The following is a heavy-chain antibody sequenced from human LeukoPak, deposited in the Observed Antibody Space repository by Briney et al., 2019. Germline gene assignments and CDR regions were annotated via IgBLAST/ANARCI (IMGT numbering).Heavy chain of an antibody. CDR1: GGSISSSNW. D-gene: IGHD6-13*01. V-gene: IGHV4-4*02. J-gene: IGHJ4*02. CDR2: IYHSGST. CDR3: ARIRPRSAYSSSLDY. Sequence: PSETLSLTCAVSGGSISSSNWWSWVRQPPGKGLEWIGEIYHSGSTNYNPSLKSRVTISVDTSKNQFSLKLSSVTAADTAVYYCARIRPRSAYSSSLDYWGQGTLVTVSS.